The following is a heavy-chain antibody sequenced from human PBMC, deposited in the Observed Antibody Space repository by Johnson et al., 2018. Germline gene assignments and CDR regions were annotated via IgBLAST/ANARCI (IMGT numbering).Heavy chain of an antibody. CDR1: GGTFSSSA. V-gene: IGHV1-69*01. J-gene: IGHJ1*01. D-gene: IGHD3-22*01. CDR2: IIPIFGTA. Sequence: QVQLVQSGAEVKKPGSSVKVSCKASGGTFSSSAISWVRQAPGPGLEWMGGIIPIFGTANYALKFQGRVTITADESTSTVYMERRSLRTEDTAVDDCASYRGGSGYDMTAEYFQYWGQGTLVSVSS. CDR3: ASYRGGSGYDMTAEYFQY.